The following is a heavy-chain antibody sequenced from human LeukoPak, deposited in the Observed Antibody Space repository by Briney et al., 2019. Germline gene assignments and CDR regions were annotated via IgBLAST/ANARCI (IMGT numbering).Heavy chain of an antibody. CDR1: GFTFSSYA. CDR3: AKGYYGDIDAFDI. J-gene: IGHJ3*02. V-gene: IGHV3-23*01. Sequence: GGSLRLSCAASGFTFSSYAMSWVRQAPGKGLEWVSAISGSGGSTYYADSVKGRFTISRDNSKNTLYLQMNSLRAEGTAVYYCAKGYYGDIDAFDIWGQGTMVTVSS. D-gene: IGHD4-17*01. CDR2: ISGSGGST.